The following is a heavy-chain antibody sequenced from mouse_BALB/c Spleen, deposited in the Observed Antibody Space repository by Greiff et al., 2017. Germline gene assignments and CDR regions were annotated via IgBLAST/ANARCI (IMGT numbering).Heavy chain of an antibody. J-gene: IGHJ3*01. D-gene: IGHD1-2*01. CDR1: GFTFSDYY. V-gene: IGHV5-4*02. Sequence: DVMLVESGGGLVKPGGSLKLSCAASGFTFSDYYMYWVRQTPEKRLEWVATISDGGSYTYYPDSVKGRFTISRDNAKNNLYLQMSSLKSEDTAMYYCTTATGAWFAYWGQGTLVTVSA. CDR2: ISDGGSYT. CDR3: TTATGAWFAY.